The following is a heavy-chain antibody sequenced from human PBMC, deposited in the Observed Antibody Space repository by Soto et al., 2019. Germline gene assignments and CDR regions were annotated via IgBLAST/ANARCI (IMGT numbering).Heavy chain of an antibody. V-gene: IGHV3-33*01. Sequence: PGGSLRLSCAASGFTFNSYGMHWVRQAPGKRLEWVAVIWYDGGKKYYGDSVRGRFTISRDNSKNTLYLQMNILRAEDTAVYYCARDREYRFDYWGQGTLVTVSS. J-gene: IGHJ4*02. CDR1: GFTFNSYG. CDR3: ARDREYRFDY. D-gene: IGHD5-18*01. CDR2: IWYDGGKK.